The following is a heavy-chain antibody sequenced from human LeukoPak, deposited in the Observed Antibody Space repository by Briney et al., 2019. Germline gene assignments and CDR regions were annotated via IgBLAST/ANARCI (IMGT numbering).Heavy chain of an antibody. J-gene: IGHJ6*04. CDR3: ARAGYSKYYYYYGMDV. Sequence: SVKVSCKASGGTFSSYAISWVRQAPGQGLEWMGGIIPIFGTANYAQRFQGRVTITADESTSTAYMELSSLRSEDTAVYYCARAGYSKYYYYYGMDVWGKGTTVTVSS. V-gene: IGHV1-69*13. CDR2: IIPIFGTA. D-gene: IGHD6-13*01. CDR1: GGTFSSYA.